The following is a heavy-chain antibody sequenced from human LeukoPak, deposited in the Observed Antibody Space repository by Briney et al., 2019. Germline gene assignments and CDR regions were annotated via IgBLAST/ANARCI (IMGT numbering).Heavy chain of an antibody. V-gene: IGHV3-74*01. CDR3: ARDSAVAVLVGLFWRQGKGHFDY. CDR1: GFTFSSYT. CDR2: INSDGSST. Sequence: PGGSLRLSCAASGFTFSSYTMNWVRQAPGKGLVWVSRINSDGSSTSYADSVKGRFTISRDNAKNTLYLQMNSLRAEDTAVYYCARDSAVAVLVGLFWRQGKGHFDYWGQGTLVTVSS. D-gene: IGHD3-3*01. J-gene: IGHJ4*02.